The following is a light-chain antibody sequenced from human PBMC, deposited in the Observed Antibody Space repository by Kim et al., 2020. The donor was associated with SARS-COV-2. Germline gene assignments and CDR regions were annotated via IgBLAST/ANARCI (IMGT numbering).Light chain of an antibody. Sequence: DIVMTQSPDSLAVSLGERAAINCKSSQSVLYSSNNKNYLAWYQQKPGQPPKLLIYWVTTRESGVPARFSGSGSGTDFTLTISSLQAEDVAVYYCQQYYSGPRTFGQGTKVDIK. J-gene: IGKJ1*01. CDR3: QQYYSGPRT. CDR2: WVT. V-gene: IGKV4-1*01. CDR1: QSVLYSSNNKNY.